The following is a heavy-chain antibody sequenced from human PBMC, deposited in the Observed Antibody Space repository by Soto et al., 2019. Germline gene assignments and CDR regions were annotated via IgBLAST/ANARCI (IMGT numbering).Heavy chain of an antibody. CDR2: ISAYNGNT. D-gene: IGHD2-2*01. J-gene: IGHJ6*02. V-gene: IGHV1-18*01. CDR1: GDTFTSYG. CDR3: ARGYCISTSCSGLYYYGMDV. Sequence: ASVKLSCKASGDTFTSYGISWVRQAPKQGLEWMGWISAYNGNTNYAQKLQGRVTMTTDTSTSTAYMELRSLRSDDTAVYYCARGYCISTSCSGLYYYGMDVWGQGTTVTVSS.